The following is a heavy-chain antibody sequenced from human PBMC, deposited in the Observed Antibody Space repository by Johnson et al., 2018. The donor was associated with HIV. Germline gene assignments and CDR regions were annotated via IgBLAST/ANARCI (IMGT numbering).Heavy chain of an antibody. CDR1: GFTFSSYA. J-gene: IGHJ3*02. CDR2: ISYDGSNK. V-gene: IGHV3-30-3*01. CDR3: ATSSVGWGIDAFDI. D-gene: IGHD3-16*01. Sequence: QVQLVESGGGVVQPGESLRLACAASGFTFSSYAMHWVRQAPGKGLEWVAVISYDGSNKYYADSVKGRFTISRDNSKNSLYLQMNSLRVEDKAVYYCATSSVGWGIDAFDIWGQGTMVTVSS.